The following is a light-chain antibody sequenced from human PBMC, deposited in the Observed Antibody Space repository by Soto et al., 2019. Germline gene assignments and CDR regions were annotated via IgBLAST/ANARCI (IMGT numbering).Light chain of an antibody. CDR3: QQYGSPGT. CDR2: GAS. CDR1: QSISSTY. Sequence: EIVLTQSPGTLSLSPGERATLSCRASQSISSTYFAWYQQRPGQAPTRLIYGASSRATGIPDGFSGSGSGTDFTLTISRLEPADFAVYYCQQYGSPGTFGGGTKVEIK. V-gene: IGKV3-20*01. J-gene: IGKJ4*01.